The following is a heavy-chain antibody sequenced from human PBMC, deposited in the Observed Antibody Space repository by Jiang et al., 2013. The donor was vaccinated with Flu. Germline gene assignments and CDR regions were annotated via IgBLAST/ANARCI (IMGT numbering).Heavy chain of an antibody. CDR2: VSDNNNDR. Sequence: LEWVSSVSDNNNDRHYADSVKGRFTTSRDNSRNTLYLQMNSLRAEDTASYFCARGTGGAYYYDAGFDYWGQGTLVTVSS. J-gene: IGHJ4*02. CDR3: ARGTGGAYYYDAGFDY. V-gene: IGHV3-23*01. D-gene: IGHD3-22*01.